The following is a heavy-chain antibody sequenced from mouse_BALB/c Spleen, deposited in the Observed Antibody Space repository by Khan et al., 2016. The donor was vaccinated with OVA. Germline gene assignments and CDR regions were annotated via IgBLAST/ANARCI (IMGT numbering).Heavy chain of an antibody. V-gene: IGHV3-2*02. CDR1: GYSITSDYV. CDR2: ISSSGST. CDR3: ARDGSRYDYAMDY. D-gene: IGHD2-3*01. Sequence: EVQLQESGPGLVKPSQSLSLTCTVTGYSITSDYVWNWIRQSPGNKLEWMGYISSSGSTNYNPALKSRISITRDTYKNQFFLQLNSVATEDTATCYCARDGSRYDYAMDYWGQGTSVTVSS. J-gene: IGHJ4*01.